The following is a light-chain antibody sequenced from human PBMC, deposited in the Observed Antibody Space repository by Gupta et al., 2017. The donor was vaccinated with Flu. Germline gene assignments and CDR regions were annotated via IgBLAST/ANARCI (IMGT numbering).Light chain of an antibody. V-gene: IGKV3-20*01. Sequence: ERATLACRAGQSVSSSYLAWYQLKPGQAPRLLIYGASSMAAGIPERFSGSGSGTDFTLTISRLEPEDFAVYYCHQYGTAPQTFGQGTKVDIE. CDR2: GAS. CDR1: QSVSSSY. CDR3: HQYGTAPQT. J-gene: IGKJ1*01.